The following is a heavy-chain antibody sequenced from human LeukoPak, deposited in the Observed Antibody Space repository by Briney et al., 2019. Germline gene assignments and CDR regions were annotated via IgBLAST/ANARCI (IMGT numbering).Heavy chain of an antibody. CDR3: ARSIPYGTTWYGRSDY. Sequence: GGSLRLSCAASGVPFSSYWMTWVRQAPGQGLEWVGNIKPDGTTKFYVDSVKGRFTISRDNALNSLYLQTRSLRAEDTAIYYCARSIPYGTTWYGRSDYWGQGTLVTVSS. CDR1: GVPFSSYW. D-gene: IGHD6-13*01. V-gene: IGHV3-7*03. CDR2: IKPDGTTK. J-gene: IGHJ4*02.